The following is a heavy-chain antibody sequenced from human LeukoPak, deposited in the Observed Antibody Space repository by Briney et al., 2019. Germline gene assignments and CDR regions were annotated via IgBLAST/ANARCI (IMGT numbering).Heavy chain of an antibody. V-gene: IGHV1-2*02. Sequence: ASVKVSCKASGYTFVGFFMHWVRQAPGQGLEWMGWIDPNSGVTNYAQKFQDRVTLTRDTSISTAYMELTRLTSDDTALYYRARTLSSGWDRWGQGTLVTVSS. CDR2: IDPNSGVT. D-gene: IGHD6-19*01. CDR3: ARTLSSGWDR. CDR1: GYTFVGFF. J-gene: IGHJ5*02.